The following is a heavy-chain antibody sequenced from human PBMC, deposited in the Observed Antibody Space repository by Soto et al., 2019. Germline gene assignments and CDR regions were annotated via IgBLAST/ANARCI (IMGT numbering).Heavy chain of an antibody. CDR2: IKPDGSES. CDR1: GFTFSRHY. CDR3: AIEEWWRVEF. D-gene: IGHD2-15*01. V-gene: IGHV3-7*01. Sequence: EVQLAESGGGLVQPGGSLRLSCVASGFTFSRHYMRWVRQAPGKGLESVAKIKPDGSESYYVASVRGRFTFSRDNAKNSLSLQMNSLRDEDTAVYYCAIEEWWRVEFWGQGTLVTVSS. J-gene: IGHJ4*02.